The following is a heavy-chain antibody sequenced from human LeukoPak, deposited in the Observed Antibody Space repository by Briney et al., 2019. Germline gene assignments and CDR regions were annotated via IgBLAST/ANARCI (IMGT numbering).Heavy chain of an antibody. J-gene: IGHJ5*02. V-gene: IGHV1-18*01. D-gene: IGHD6-13*01. CDR3: ARDWPYSSWYYTWFDP. CDR2: ISAYNGNT. Sequence: GASVKVSCTASGYTFTSYGISWVRQAPGQGLEWMGWISAYNGNTNYAQKLQGRVTMTTDTSTSTAYMELRSLRSDDTAVYYCARDWPYSSWYYTWFDPWGQGTLVTVSS. CDR1: GYTFTSYG.